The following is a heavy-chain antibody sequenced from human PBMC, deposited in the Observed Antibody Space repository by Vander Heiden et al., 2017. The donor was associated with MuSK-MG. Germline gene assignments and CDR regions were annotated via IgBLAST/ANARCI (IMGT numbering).Heavy chain of an antibody. CDR1: GYSISSDHY. D-gene: IGHD1-26*01. CDR3: ARIPPWGSGIYGSRDAFDI. CDR2: IYHSGST. Sequence: QVQLQESGPGLVKPSETLSLTCTVSGYSISSDHYWGWIRQPPGKGLEWIGSIYHSGSTYYNPSLKSRVTISVDTSKNQFSLNLRPVTAADTAVYYCARIPPWGSGIYGSRDAFDIW. V-gene: IGHV4-38-2*02. J-gene: IGHJ3*02.